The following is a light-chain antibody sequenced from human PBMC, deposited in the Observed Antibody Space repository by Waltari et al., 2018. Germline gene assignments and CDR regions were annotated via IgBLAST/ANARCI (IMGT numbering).Light chain of an antibody. V-gene: IGLV1-47*02. CDR3: AAWDDSPSGHVV. J-gene: IGLJ2*01. Sequence: SVLTQPPSASGAPGQRVTISCSGSSSNIGSHYVYWYQQLPGTAPKLRIYTDDRRAAGVPDRVSASKSGTSASLAIRGLRSEDEADYYCAAWDDSPSGHVVFGGGTKLTVL. CDR1: SSNIGSHY. CDR2: TDD.